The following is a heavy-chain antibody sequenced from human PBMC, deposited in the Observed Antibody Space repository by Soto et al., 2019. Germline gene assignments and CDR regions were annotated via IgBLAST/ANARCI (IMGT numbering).Heavy chain of an antibody. CDR2: ISGTGDSS. D-gene: IGHD3-10*01. CDR3: AKDNGNYGSASFSH. Sequence: GGSLRLSCAASGFTFGSYAMSWVRQAPGKGLEWVSLISGTGDSSEYANSVKGRFTIARDYSKTTVFLQMNSLRAEDTAVYFCAKDNGNYGSASFSHSGQGTLVTVSS. V-gene: IGHV3-23*01. CDR1: GFTFGSYA. J-gene: IGHJ4*02.